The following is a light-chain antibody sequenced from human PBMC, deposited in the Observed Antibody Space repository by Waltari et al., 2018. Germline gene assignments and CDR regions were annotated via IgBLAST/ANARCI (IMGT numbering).Light chain of an antibody. CDR2: GNT. Sequence: QSVLTQPPSMSGAPGQKVTIPCTGGSSNFGEGYDVHWYQQFPGPAPKLLIFGNTNRPSGVPGRFSGSRSGTSASLAIAGLQSEDEAVYYCQSFDSSLSASVFGGGTKLTVL. J-gene: IGLJ3*02. CDR3: QSFDSSLSASV. V-gene: IGLV1-40*01. CDR1: SSNFGEGYD.